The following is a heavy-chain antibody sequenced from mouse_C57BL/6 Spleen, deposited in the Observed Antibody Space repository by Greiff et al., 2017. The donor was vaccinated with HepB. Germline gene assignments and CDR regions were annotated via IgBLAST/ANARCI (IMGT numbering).Heavy chain of an antibody. Sequence: EVQLVESGGGLVQPKGSLKLSCAASGFTFNTYAMHWVRQAPGKGLEWVARIRSKSSNYATYYADSVKDRFTISRDDSQSMLYLQMNNLKTEDTAMYYCVRGNDYYGSKVFDYWGQGTTLTVSS. CDR1: GFTFNTYA. D-gene: IGHD1-1*01. V-gene: IGHV10-3*01. CDR2: IRSKSSNYAT. J-gene: IGHJ2*01. CDR3: VRGNDYYGSKVFDY.